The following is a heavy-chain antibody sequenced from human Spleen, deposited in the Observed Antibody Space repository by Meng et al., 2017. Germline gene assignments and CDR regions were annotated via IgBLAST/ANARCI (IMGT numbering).Heavy chain of an antibody. D-gene: IGHD4-11*01. Sequence: QVKLQPWGEGLLKPSETLSLPCVVSGGSFSDYYWSWIRQPPGKGLEWIGEINHSGSTNYNPSLESRATISVDTSQNNLSLKLSSVTAADSAVYYCARGPTTMAHDFDYWGQGTLVTVSS. CDR1: GGSFSDYY. J-gene: IGHJ4*02. CDR2: INHSGST. V-gene: IGHV4-34*01. CDR3: ARGPTTMAHDFDY.